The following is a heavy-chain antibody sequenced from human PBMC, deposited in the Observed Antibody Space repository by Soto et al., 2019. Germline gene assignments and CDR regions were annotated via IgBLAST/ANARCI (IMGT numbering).Heavy chain of an antibody. D-gene: IGHD3-10*01. CDR3: AKKVNSGSGSQYFDY. J-gene: IGHJ4*02. V-gene: IGHV3-23*01. CDR1: GFTWSSYS. Sequence: PXGALRLSCAAAGFTWSSYSMSWVRQAPGKGLEWVSGFRGSGDDGTTYYADSVKGRFTISRDNSKNMLFLQMNSLRAEDTAIYYCAKKVNSGSGSQYFDYWGQGTLVTVSS. CDR2: FRGSGDDGTT.